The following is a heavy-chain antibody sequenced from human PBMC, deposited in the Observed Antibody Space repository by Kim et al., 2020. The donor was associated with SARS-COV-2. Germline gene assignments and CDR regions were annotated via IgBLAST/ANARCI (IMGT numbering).Heavy chain of an antibody. J-gene: IGHJ4*02. Sequence: YADAVTGQFTISRGNSKNTLYLQMTSMRAEDTAVYYCARGPSSWSPPFDYWGQGTLVTVSS. CDR3: ARGPSSWSPPFDY. D-gene: IGHD6-13*01. V-gene: IGHV3-33*01.